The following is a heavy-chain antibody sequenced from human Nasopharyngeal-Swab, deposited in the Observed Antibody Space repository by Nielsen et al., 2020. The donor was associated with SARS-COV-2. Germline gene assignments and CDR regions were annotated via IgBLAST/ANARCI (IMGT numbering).Heavy chain of an antibody. CDR3: ARDRAYYDSSGYYFGFDAFDI. V-gene: IGHV3-23*01. Sequence: WIRQPPGKGLEWVSAISGSGGSTYYADSVKGRFTISRDNSKNTLYLQMNSLRAEDTAVYYCARDRAYYDSSGYYFGFDAFDIWGQGTMVTVSS. CDR2: ISGSGGST. J-gene: IGHJ3*02. D-gene: IGHD3-22*01.